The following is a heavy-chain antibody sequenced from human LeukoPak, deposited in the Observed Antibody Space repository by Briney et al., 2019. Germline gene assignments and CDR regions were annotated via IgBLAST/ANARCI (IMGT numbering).Heavy chain of an antibody. J-gene: IGHJ5*02. CDR1: GFSFNSYW. D-gene: IGHD6-19*01. CDR2: ISSDGSTT. V-gene: IGHV3-74*01. CDR3: ARAQAVAGTGGFDP. Sequence: GGSLRLSCAASGFSFNSYWMHWVRQVPGKGLVWVSRISSDGSTTSYADSVKGRFTISRDNAKNTLYLQMNSLRDEDTAIYHCARAQAVAGTGGFDPWGQGTLVTVSS.